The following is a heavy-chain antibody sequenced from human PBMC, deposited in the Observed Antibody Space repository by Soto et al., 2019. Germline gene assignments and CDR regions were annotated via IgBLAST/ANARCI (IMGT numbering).Heavy chain of an antibody. D-gene: IGHD3-3*01. J-gene: IGHJ3*02. CDR1: GGSISSGGYY. Sequence: SETLSLPCPVSGGSISSGGYYWSWIRQHPGKGGEWIGYIYYRASTYYNPSLNCRVTLSVDTSKNQFSLQLSSVTAADTAVYYCARDNYDFWSALDAFEIWGQGTMFTVSS. CDR3: ARDNYDFWSALDAFEI. CDR2: IYYRAST. V-gene: IGHV4-31*03.